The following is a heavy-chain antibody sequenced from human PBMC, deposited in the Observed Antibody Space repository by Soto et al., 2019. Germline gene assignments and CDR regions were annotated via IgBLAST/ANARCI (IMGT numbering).Heavy chain of an antibody. D-gene: IGHD6-13*01. J-gene: IGHJ4*02. CDR1: GGSFSGYY. V-gene: IGHV4-34*01. Sequence: PSETLSLTCAVYGGSFSGYYWSWIRQPPGKGLEWIGEINHSGSTNYNPSLKSRVTISVDTSKNQFSLKLSSVTAADTAVYYCARTHSSSSRLFDYWGQGTLVTVSS. CDR2: INHSGST. CDR3: ARTHSSSSRLFDY.